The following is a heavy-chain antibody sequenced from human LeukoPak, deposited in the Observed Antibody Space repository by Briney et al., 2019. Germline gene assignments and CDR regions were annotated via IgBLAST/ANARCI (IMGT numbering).Heavy chain of an antibody. D-gene: IGHD3-3*01. CDR1: GYTFTGYY. J-gene: IGHJ4*02. CDR3: ARGDQTLAVLRFLEWLLGFDY. V-gene: IGHV7-4-1*02. Sequence: ASVKVSCKASGYTFTGYYMHWVRQAPGQGLEWMGWINTNTGNPTYAQGFTGRFVFSLDTSVSTAYLQISSLKAEDTAVYYCARGDQTLAVLRFLEWLLGFDYWGQGTLVTVSS. CDR2: INTNTGNP.